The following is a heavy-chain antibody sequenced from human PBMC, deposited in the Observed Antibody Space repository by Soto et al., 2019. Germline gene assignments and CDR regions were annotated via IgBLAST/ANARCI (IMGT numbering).Heavy chain of an antibody. CDR3: TRDLMDVVPPADDLFDP. D-gene: IGHD2-2*01. V-gene: IGHV3-7*03. Sequence: SLRLSCAASGFTFSSYAMSWVRLIPGKGLEGVAYIKQDGSATYYVDSVKGRFTISRDNSKNTLYLQMNSLRVEDTAVYYCTRDLMDVVPPADDLFDPWGQGILVTVSS. CDR1: GFTFSSYA. CDR2: IKQDGSAT. J-gene: IGHJ5*02.